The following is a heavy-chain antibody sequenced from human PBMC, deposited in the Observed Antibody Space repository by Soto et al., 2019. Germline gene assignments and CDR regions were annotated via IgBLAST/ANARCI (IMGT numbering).Heavy chain of an antibody. Sequence: ASVKVSCKASGGTFSSYTISWVRQAPGQGLEWMGRIIPILGIANYAQKFQGRVTITADKSTSTAYMELSSLRSEDTAVYYCAREGPRGFGESENVPLNYYYYYYMDVWGKGTTVTVSS. CDR2: IIPILGIA. V-gene: IGHV1-69*04. CDR3: AREGPRGFGESENVPLNYYYYYYMDV. J-gene: IGHJ6*03. CDR1: GGTFSSYT. D-gene: IGHD3-10*01.